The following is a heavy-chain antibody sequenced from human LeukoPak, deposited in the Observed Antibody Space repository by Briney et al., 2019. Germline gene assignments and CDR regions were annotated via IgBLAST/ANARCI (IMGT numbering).Heavy chain of an antibody. J-gene: IGHJ4*02. D-gene: IGHD6-25*01. V-gene: IGHV1-8*01. CDR2: MNPNSGNT. CDR3: ARAVYDLRGQRLLPAGFDY. Sequence: ASVKVSCKASGYTFTSYDINWVRQATGQGLEWMGWMNPNSGNTGYAQKFQGRVTMTRNTSISTAYMELSSLRSEDTAVYYCARAVYDLRGQRLLPAGFDYWGQGTLVTVSS. CDR1: GYTFTSYD.